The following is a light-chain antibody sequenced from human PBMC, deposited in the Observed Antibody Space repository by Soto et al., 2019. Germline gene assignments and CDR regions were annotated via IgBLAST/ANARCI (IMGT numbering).Light chain of an antibody. V-gene: IGKV1-39*01. J-gene: IGKJ2*01. CDR1: QSISSL. Sequence: DIQMTQSPSPLSASVGDRVTITCRASQSISSLVNWYQQKPGKAPRLLIYGASSLQSGVPLRFRGSGSGTDFTLTISSLQPEDFATYYCQQSYSTPYTFGQGTKLEIK. CDR2: GAS. CDR3: QQSYSTPYT.